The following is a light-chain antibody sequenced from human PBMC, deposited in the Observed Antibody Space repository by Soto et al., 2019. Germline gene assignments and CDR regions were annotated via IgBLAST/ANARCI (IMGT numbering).Light chain of an antibody. V-gene: IGLV2-23*01. J-gene: IGLJ2*01. CDR2: EGS. CDR1: SSDVGSYNL. CDR3: CSYAGPYVV. Sequence: QSALTQPASVSGSPGQSITISCTGTSSDVGSYNLVSWYQQHPGKAPKLMIYEGSKRPSGVSNRFSGSKSGNTASLTISGLQAEDEADYYCCSYAGPYVVFGGGTKLTVL.